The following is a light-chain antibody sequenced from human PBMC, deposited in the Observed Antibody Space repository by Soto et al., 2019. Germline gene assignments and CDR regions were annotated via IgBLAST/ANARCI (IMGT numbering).Light chain of an antibody. J-gene: IGKJ4*01. V-gene: IGKV3-20*01. CDR3: QQYGSSPLT. Sequence: EIVLTQSPGTLSLSPGERATLSYRASQSVSSDYLAWYQQKPGQTPKVLIYRASSRATGIPDRFSGSGSGTDFTLTISRLEPEDFAVYYCQQYGSSPLTFGRGTKVDIK. CDR1: QSVSSDY. CDR2: RAS.